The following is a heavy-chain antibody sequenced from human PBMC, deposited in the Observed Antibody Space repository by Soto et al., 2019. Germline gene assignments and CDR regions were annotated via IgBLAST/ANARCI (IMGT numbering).Heavy chain of an antibody. Sequence: PGGSLRLSCSASGFTFSSYAMHWVRQAPGKGLEYVSAISSNGGSTYYADSVKGRFTISRDDSKNTLYLQMSSLRAEDTAVYYCVKGHEYYYDSSGYYYNYYYGMDFWGQGTTVTVSS. V-gene: IGHV3-64D*06. J-gene: IGHJ6*02. D-gene: IGHD3-22*01. CDR3: VKGHEYYYDSSGYYYNYYYGMDF. CDR1: GFTFSSYA. CDR2: ISSNGGST.